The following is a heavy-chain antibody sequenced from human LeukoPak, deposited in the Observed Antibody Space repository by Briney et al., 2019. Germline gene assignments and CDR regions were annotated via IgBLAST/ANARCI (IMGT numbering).Heavy chain of an antibody. CDR2: IYPGDSDT. CDR3: ATSNSSGGSPDAFDI. Sequence: GESLKISCEGSGYRFTSYWIGWVRQMLGKGLGWRGNIYPGDSDTRYSPSFQGQVTISADKSISTAYLQWSSLKASDTAMYYCATSNSSGGSPDAFDIWGQGTMVTVSS. D-gene: IGHD6-19*01. CDR1: GYRFTSYW. J-gene: IGHJ3*02. V-gene: IGHV5-51*01.